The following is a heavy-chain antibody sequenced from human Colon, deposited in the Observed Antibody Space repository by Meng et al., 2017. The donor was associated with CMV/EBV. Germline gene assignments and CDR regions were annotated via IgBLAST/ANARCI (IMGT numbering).Heavy chain of an antibody. CDR2: IGGYSGNP. Sequence: VPCKTSGYRFPKPFSTWVRPGPGQGLEWIGYIGGYSGNPVYAQKFQARVTMTTDKSTDTAYMELRSLRSDDTAVYYCARGPGPNWFDSWGQGTLVTVSS. CDR3: ARGPGPNWFDS. J-gene: IGHJ5*01. CDR1: GYRFPKPF. V-gene: IGHV1-18*01.